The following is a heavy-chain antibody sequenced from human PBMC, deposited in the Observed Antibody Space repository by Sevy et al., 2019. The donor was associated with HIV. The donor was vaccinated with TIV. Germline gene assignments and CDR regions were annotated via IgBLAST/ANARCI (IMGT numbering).Heavy chain of an antibody. J-gene: IGHJ6*02. Sequence: SETLSLTCTVSGGSVSSGSYFWSWIRQPPGKGLEWMAYIYYSGRTNYNPSLKSRFTISVDTSKNQFSLKLSAENAADTAVYYCSGENAEMHKYGMDVWGQGTTVTISS. D-gene: IGHD2-21*01. CDR1: GGSVSSGSYF. V-gene: IGHV4-61*01. CDR3: SGENAEMHKYGMDV. CDR2: IYYSGRT.